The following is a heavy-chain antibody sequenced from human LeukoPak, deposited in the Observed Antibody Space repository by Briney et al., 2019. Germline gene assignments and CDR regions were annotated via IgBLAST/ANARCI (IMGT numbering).Heavy chain of an antibody. CDR2: INLEGTEE. CDR1: GFSFGRYW. Sequence: GGSLRLSCAASGFSFGRYWMTWVRQAPGKGLEWVSHINLEGTEEHYLDSVKGRFIISRDSATDSLYLQMTSLRAEDTAVYYCATQLLIDYWGQGTLVTVSS. J-gene: IGHJ4*02. D-gene: IGHD2-2*01. V-gene: IGHV3-7*01. CDR3: ATQLLIDY.